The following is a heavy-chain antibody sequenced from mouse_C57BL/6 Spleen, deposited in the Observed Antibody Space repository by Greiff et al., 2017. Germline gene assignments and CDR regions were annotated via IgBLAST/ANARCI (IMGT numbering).Heavy chain of an antibody. D-gene: IGHD1-1*01. Sequence: QVQLQPGAELVRPGSSVKLSCKASGYTFTSYWMHWVKQRPIQGLEWIGNIDPSDSDTPYNQQFKDKATLTVDKSSSTAYMQLSSLTSVASAVYYCARRLLRSYWYFDVWGTGTTVTVSS. CDR3: ARRLLRSYWYFDV. CDR2: IDPSDSDT. J-gene: IGHJ1*03. V-gene: IGHV1-52*01. CDR1: GYTFTSYW.